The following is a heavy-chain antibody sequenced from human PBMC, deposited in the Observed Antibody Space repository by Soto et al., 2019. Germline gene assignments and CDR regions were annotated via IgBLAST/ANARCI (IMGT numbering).Heavy chain of an antibody. CDR1: GGSISSGGYY. CDR2: IYYSGST. CDR3: ARAVFGWYVFDY. D-gene: IGHD6-19*01. J-gene: IGHJ4*02. Sequence: PSETLSLTCTVSGGSISSGGYYWSWIRQHPGKGLEWIGYIYYSGSTYYNPSLKSRVTISVDTSKNQFSLKLSSVTAADTAVYYCARAVFGWYVFDYWGQGTLVTVSS. V-gene: IGHV4-31*03.